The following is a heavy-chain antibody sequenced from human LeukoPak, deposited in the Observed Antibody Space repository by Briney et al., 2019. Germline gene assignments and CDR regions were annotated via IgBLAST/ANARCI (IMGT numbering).Heavy chain of an antibody. CDR3: AARYHYDSSGSHSPY. CDR1: GITFSSYV. CDR2: ISVSGSST. Sequence: GGSLRLSCAASGITFSSYVMGWVRQAPGKGLEWVSAISVSGSSTDYADPVRGRFTISRDNSKSTLYLQMNSLRAEDTAVYYCAARYHYDSSGSHSPYWGQGTLVTVSS. J-gene: IGHJ4*02. V-gene: IGHV3-23*01. D-gene: IGHD3-22*01.